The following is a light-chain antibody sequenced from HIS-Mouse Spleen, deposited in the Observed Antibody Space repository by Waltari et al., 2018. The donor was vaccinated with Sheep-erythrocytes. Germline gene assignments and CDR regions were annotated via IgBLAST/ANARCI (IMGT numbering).Light chain of an antibody. V-gene: IGKV4-1*01. CDR2: WAS. J-gene: IGKJ4*01. CDR1: QRVLYSSNNKNY. Sequence: DIVMTQSPDSLAVSLGERATINCKSSQRVLYSSNNKNYLAWYQQKPGQPPKLPIYWASTRESGVPDRFSGSGSGTEFTLTISSLQAEDVAVYYCQQYYSTLTFGGGTKVEIK. CDR3: QQYYSTLT.